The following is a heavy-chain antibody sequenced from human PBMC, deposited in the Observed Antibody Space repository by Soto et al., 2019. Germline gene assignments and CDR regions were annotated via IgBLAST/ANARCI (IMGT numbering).Heavy chain of an antibody. D-gene: IGHD6-19*01. J-gene: IGHJ6*02. V-gene: IGHV1-18*01. Sequence: ASVKVSCTASGYTFTSYGISWVRQAPGQGLEWMGWISAYNGNTNYAQKLQGRVTMTTDTSTSTAYMELRSLRSDDTAVYYCASNERPRYSSGWQHPASTKNINYYYGMDVWGQGTTVTVSS. CDR3: ASNERPRYSSGWQHPASTKNINYYYGMDV. CDR1: GYTFTSYG. CDR2: ISAYNGNT.